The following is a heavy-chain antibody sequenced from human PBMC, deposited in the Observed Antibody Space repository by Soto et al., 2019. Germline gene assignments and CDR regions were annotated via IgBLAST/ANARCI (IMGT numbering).Heavy chain of an antibody. CDR2: INSDGSST. D-gene: IGHD2-2*01. CDR3: ARGLIGYCSSTSCYWGYYYYYYGIDV. Sequence: EVLLVESGGGLVKPGGSLRLSCAASGFTFSSYWMHWVRQAPGKGLVWVSRINSDGSSTSYADSVKGRFTISRDNAKNTLYLQMNSLRVEDTAVYYCARGLIGYCSSTSCYWGYYYYYYGIDVWGQGTTVTVSS. V-gene: IGHV3-74*02. J-gene: IGHJ6*02. CDR1: GFTFSSYW.